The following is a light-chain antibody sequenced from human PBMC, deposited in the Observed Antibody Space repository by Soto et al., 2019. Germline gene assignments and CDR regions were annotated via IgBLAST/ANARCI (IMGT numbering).Light chain of an antibody. CDR3: LQRSNWPPAT. CDR1: QSVSSY. Sequence: EIVLTQSPATLSLSPGERATLSCRASQSVSSYLAWYQQKPGQAPRLLIYDASNRATGIPARCSGSRSGTDFTLTISSLEPEDFAVYYCLQRSNWPPATFGQGTKLEIK. CDR2: DAS. J-gene: IGKJ2*01. V-gene: IGKV3-11*01.